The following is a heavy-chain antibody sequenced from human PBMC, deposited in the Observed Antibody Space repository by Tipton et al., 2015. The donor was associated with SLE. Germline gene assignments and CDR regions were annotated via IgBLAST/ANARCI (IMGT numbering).Heavy chain of an antibody. V-gene: IGHV4-39*01. CDR3: ARHPSFTIFGVWGAFDI. J-gene: IGHJ3*02. CDR1: GGSISSSSYY. CDR2: IYYSGST. Sequence: TLSLTCTVSGGSISSSSYYWGWIRQPPGKGLEWIGSIYYSGSTYYNPSLKSRVTISVDTSKNQFSLKLSPVTAADTAVYYCARHPSFTIFGVWGAFDIWGQGTMVTVSS. D-gene: IGHD3-3*01.